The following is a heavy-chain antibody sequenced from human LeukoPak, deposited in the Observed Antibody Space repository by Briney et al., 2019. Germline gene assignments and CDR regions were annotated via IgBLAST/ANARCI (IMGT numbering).Heavy chain of an antibody. CDR3: AKGLLRELIDY. Sequence: PGGSLRLSCAASGFTIGGFAMTWVRQAPGKGLEWVSSIGSDYKTHYSESVKGRFAISRDNSQSTVFLQMNSLRAEDTALYYCAKGLLRELIDYWGQGTLVTVSS. J-gene: IGHJ4*02. D-gene: IGHD3-10*01. V-gene: IGHV3-23*01. CDR2: IGSDYKT. CDR1: GFTIGGFA.